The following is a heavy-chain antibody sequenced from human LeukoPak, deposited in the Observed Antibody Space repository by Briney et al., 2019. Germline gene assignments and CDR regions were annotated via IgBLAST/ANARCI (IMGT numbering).Heavy chain of an antibody. D-gene: IGHD1-26*01. Sequence: GGSLRLSCAASGFTFSSYSMNWVRQAPGKGLEWVSSISSSSSYIYYADSVKGRFTISRDNAKNSLYLQMNSLRAEDTAVYYCARDPYNGSYGDYYYYYMDVWGKGTTVTISS. CDR2: ISSSSSYI. V-gene: IGHV3-21*01. J-gene: IGHJ6*03. CDR3: ARDPYNGSYGDYYYYYMDV. CDR1: GFTFSSYS.